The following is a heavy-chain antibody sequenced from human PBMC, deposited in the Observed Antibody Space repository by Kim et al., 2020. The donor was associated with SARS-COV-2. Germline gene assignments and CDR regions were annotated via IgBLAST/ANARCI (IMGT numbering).Heavy chain of an antibody. Sequence: SETLSLTCTDSGGSISSSSYYWGWIRQPPGKGLEWIGSIYYSGSTYYNPSLKSRVTISVDTSKNQFSLKLSSVTAADTAVYYCARLPTAPTEADYWGQGTLVTVSS. D-gene: IGHD5-18*01. V-gene: IGHV4-39*01. J-gene: IGHJ4*02. CDR3: ARLPTAPTEADY. CDR2: IYYSGST. CDR1: GGSISSSSYY.